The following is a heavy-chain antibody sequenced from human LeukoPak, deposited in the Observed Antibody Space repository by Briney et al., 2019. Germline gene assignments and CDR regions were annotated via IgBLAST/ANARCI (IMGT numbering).Heavy chain of an antibody. CDR1: GGSISGGGYS. V-gene: IGHV4-30-2*01. CDR2: IYHSGST. J-gene: IGHJ4*02. Sequence: PSQTLSLTCAVSGGSISGGGYSWSWIRQPPGKGLEWIGYIYHSGSTYYNPSLKSRVTISVDRSKNQFSLKLSSVTAADTAVYYCAREFCSGGSCYLDYWGQGTLVTVSS. D-gene: IGHD2-15*01. CDR3: AREFCSGGSCYLDY.